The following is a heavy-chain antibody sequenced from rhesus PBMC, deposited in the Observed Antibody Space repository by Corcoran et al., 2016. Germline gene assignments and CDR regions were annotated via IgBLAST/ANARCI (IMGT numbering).Heavy chain of an antibody. J-gene: IGHJ4*01. V-gene: IGHV4-160*01. Sequence: QVQLQESGPGLVKPSETLSITCAVSGGSISSNYWSWIRQPPGKGLDWIGYIYGSSGSTYYNPSLKCRVTLSTDPSKNQCSLKLSSVTAADPAVYYCARNYEDDYGYFPFDYWGQGVLVTVSS. D-gene: IGHD3-9*01. CDR3: ARNYEDDYGYFPFDY. CDR1: GGSISSNY. CDR2: IYGSSGST.